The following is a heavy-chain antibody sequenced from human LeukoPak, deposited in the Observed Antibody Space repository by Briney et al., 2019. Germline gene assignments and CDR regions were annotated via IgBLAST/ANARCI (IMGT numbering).Heavy chain of an antibody. D-gene: IGHD3-22*01. J-gene: IGHJ4*02. CDR2: ISISGSII. Sequence: GGSLRLSCAASGFSFSSYSMNWVRQAPGKGLEWVAYISISGSIINYPDSVKGRFTISRDNAKNSLYLQMNSLRAEDTAVYYCTRDPGDTYYYDSSGYYKDYWGQGTLVTVSS. CDR1: GFSFSSYS. V-gene: IGHV3-48*04. CDR3: TRDPGDTYYYDSSGYYKDY.